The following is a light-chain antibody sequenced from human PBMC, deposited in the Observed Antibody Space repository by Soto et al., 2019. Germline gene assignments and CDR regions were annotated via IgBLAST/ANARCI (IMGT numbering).Light chain of an antibody. Sequence: QSVLTQPPSASGTPGQRVTISCSGSTSNTGSSYVYWYQQLPGTAPKLLIFRNNQRPSGVPDRFSGSKSGTSASLAISGLRSEDEADYYCAGWDASLSGHVVFGGGTKVTVL. CDR3: AGWDASLSGHVV. J-gene: IGLJ2*01. CDR2: RNN. V-gene: IGLV1-47*01. CDR1: TSNTGSSY.